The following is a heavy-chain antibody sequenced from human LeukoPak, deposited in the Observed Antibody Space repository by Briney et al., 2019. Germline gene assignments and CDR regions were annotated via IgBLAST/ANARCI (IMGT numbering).Heavy chain of an antibody. Sequence: KPSETLSLTCTVSGGSVSNYYWSWIRQPPGKGLEWIGYSYYSGSTNYNPSLKSRVTISVDTSKNQFSLKLSSVTAADTAVYYCARRGYCSGHSCYTFDYWGQGTLVTVSS. CDR1: GGSVSNYY. CDR3: ARRGYCSGHSCYTFDY. CDR2: SYYSGST. J-gene: IGHJ4*02. V-gene: IGHV4-59*08. D-gene: IGHD2-15*01.